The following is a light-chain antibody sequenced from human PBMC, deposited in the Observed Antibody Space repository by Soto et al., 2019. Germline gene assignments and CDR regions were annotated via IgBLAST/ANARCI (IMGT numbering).Light chain of an antibody. CDR1: QTVSSNY. V-gene: IGKV3-20*01. Sequence: EIILTQSPDTLSLSPGERATLSCRASQTVSSNYLAWCQQRHGKAPRLLIYGASTRDAGIPDRFSGSGSGTDFTLTITRLETEDSSVYFCQQYTGQPTTFGQGTRLEIK. J-gene: IGKJ5*01. CDR3: QQYTGQPTT. CDR2: GAS.